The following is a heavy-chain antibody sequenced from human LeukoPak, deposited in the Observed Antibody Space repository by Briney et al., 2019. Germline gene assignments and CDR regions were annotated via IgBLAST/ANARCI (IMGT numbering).Heavy chain of an antibody. CDR3: ARTYDSSGYYFPYWFDY. CDR1: GYTFTSYG. J-gene: IGHJ4*02. V-gene: IGHV1-18*01. CDR2: ISAYNGNT. Sequence: ASVKVSCKASGYTFTSYGISWVRQAPGQGLEWMGWISAYNGNTNYAQKLQGRVTMTTDTSASTAYMELRSLRSDDTAVYYCARTYDSSGYYFPYWFDYWGQGTLVTVSS. D-gene: IGHD3-22*01.